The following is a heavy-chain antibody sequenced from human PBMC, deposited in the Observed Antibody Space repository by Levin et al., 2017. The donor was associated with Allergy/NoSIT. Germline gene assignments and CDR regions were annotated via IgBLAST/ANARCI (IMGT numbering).Heavy chain of an antibody. CDR2: IRSKTYGGTS. Sequence: GGSLRLSCATSGFTFANSEMNWFRKAPGKGLEWLGFIRSKTYGGTSEYAASVKARFIISRDDSTSIAYLQLDSLKTEDSAVYFCARHEYCDYVGYFDYWGQCTLVTVSS. V-gene: IGHV3-49*03. J-gene: IGHJ4*02. CDR1: GFTFANSE. D-gene: IGHD4-17*01. CDR3: ARHEYCDYVGYFDY.